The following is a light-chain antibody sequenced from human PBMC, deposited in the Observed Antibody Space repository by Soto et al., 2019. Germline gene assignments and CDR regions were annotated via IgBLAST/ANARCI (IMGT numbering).Light chain of an antibody. CDR3: CSYVGSSVV. J-gene: IGLJ2*01. Sequence: QSVLTQPRSVSGSPGQSVTISCTGTSSDVGGYNYVSWYQQHPGKAPKLMIYDVIKRPSGVPDRFSGSKSGNTASLTISGLQADDEAHYYCCSYVGSSVVFGGGTKLTVL. CDR1: SSDVGGYNY. CDR2: DVI. V-gene: IGLV2-11*01.